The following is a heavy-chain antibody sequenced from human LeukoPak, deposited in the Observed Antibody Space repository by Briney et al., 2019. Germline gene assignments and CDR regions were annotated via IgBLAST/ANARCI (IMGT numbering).Heavy chain of an antibody. V-gene: IGHV3-23*01. D-gene: IGHD3-22*01. CDR1: GFTFSSYG. CDR2: ISGSGGST. CDR3: AKDTVVVRFWDY. Sequence: PGGSLRLSCAASGFTFSSYGMSWVRQAPGKGLEWVSAISGSGGSTYYADSVKGRFTISRDNSKNTLYLQMNSLRAEDTGVYYCAKDTVVVRFWDYWGQGTLVTVSS. J-gene: IGHJ4*02.